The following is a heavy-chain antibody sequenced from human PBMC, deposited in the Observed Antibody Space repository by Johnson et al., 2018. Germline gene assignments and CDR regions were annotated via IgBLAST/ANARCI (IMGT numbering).Heavy chain of an antibody. CDR3: ARDGCSGGTCYFKNYMDV. V-gene: IGHV3-74*03. J-gene: IGHJ6*03. CDR2: INHDGSS. CDR1: GFTFSIYW. D-gene: IGHD2-15*01. Sequence: EVQLVETGGGTVQPGGSLRLSCAASGFTFSIYWMHWVRQVPGKGPVWLSRINHDGSSTYADSVRGRFTISRDNTKNTVYLQMNNLRSDDTAVYYCARDGCSGGTCYFKNYMDVWGKGTTVTVSS.